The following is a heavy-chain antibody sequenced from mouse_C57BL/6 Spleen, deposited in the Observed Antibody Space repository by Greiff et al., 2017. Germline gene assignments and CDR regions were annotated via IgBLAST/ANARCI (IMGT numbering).Heavy chain of an antibody. J-gene: IGHJ2*01. D-gene: IGHD1-1*01. CDR2: IDPSDSYT. CDR1: GYTFTSYW. Sequence: QVQLQQPGAELVKPGASVKLSCKASGYTFTSYWMQWVKQRPGQGLEWIGEIDPSDSYTNYNQKFKGKATLTVDTSSSTAYMQLSSLTSEDSAVYYCARAYYGSSPYVDYWGQGTTLTVSS. CDR3: ARAYYGSSPYVDY. V-gene: IGHV1-50*01.